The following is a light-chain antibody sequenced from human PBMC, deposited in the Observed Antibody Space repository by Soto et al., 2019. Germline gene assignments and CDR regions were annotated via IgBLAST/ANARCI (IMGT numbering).Light chain of an antibody. Sequence: DIQMTQSPSSLSASVGDRVTITCRASRSISTYLNWYQQRPGKAPQLLIYAASTLLSGVPSRFSGSGSGTDFTLTVSSLQPEDFATYYCQQSYSTPFTFGPGTKVDIK. CDR2: AAS. V-gene: IGKV1-39*01. CDR1: RSISTY. J-gene: IGKJ3*01. CDR3: QQSYSTPFT.